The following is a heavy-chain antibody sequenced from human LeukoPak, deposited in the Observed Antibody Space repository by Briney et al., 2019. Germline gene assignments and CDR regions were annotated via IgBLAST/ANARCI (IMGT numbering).Heavy chain of an antibody. D-gene: IGHD6-19*01. V-gene: IGHV3-48*03. J-gene: IGHJ4*02. CDR3: ARESQWLAGSFDY. Sequence: GGSLRLSCAASGFTFSSYEMNWVRQAPGKGLEWVSYISSSGGTIYYADSVKGRFTISRDNAKNSLYLQMNSLRAEDTAVYYCARESQWLAGSFDYWGQGTLVTVSS. CDR2: ISSSGGTI. CDR1: GFTFSSYE.